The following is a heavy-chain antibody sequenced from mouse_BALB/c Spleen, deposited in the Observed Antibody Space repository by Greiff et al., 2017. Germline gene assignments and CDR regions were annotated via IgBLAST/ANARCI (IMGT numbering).Heavy chain of an antibody. J-gene: IGHJ4*01. V-gene: IGHV1-77*01. CDR3: ARKLYYYAMDY. CDR1: GYTFTDYY. D-gene: IGHD1-3*01. CDR2: IYPGSGNT. Sequence: VQLQQSGAELARPGASVKLSCKASGYTFTDYYINWVKQRTGQGLEWIGEIYPGSGNTYYNEKFKGKATLTADKSSSTAYMQLSSLTSEDSAVYFCARKLYYYAMDYWGQGTSVTVSS.